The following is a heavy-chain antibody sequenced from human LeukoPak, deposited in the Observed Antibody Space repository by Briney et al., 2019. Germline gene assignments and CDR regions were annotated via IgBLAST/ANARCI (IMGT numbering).Heavy chain of an antibody. V-gene: IGHV4-59*01. CDR2: IYYSGST. CDR1: GGSISSYY. J-gene: IGHJ4*02. D-gene: IGHD6-19*01. CDR3: ARVVRTVAGFPFDY. Sequence: PSETLSLTCTVSGGSISSYYWSWIGQPPGKGLEWIGYIYYSGSTNYNPSLKSRVTISVDTSKNQFSLKLSSVTAADTAVYYCARVVRTVAGFPFDYWGQGTLVTVSS.